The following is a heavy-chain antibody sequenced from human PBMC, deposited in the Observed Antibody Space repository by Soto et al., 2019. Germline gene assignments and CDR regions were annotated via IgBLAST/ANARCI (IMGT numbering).Heavy chain of an antibody. CDR1: GFAVSSYS. J-gene: IGHJ4*02. CDR2: MSLDGNCR. Sequence: QVQLVESGGGVVQPGTSLRLSCAASGFAVSSYSVHWVRQAPGKGLEWVAAMSLDGNCRYFADSVKCRFTISRDTSKNTWSLQLNSLGREDSAVYHCTRGRSVIANNDFEYWGQGAQVSVSS. V-gene: IGHV3-30-3*01. CDR3: TRGRSVIANNDFEY. D-gene: IGHD2-21*01.